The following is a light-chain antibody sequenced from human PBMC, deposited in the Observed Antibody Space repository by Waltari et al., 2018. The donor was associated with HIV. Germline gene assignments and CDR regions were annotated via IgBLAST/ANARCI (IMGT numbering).Light chain of an antibody. CDR2: KDS. V-gene: IGLV3-25*03. J-gene: IGLJ1*01. Sequence: SYELTQPPSVSVSPGQPARITCSGDALPKQYASWYQQKPGQAPVVVIYKDSARPSGIPERFSGASSGTTVTLTIRGVQTEDEAEYYCQSADSSGTSYVFGTGTKVTVL. CDR3: QSADSSGTSYV. CDR1: ALPKQY.